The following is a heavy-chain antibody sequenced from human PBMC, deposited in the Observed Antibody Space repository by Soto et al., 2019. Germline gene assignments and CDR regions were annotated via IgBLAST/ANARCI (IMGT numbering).Heavy chain of an antibody. CDR2: ISAYNGNT. D-gene: IGHD2-2*02. J-gene: IGHJ5*02. V-gene: IGHV1-18*01. CDR3: ARSELRDIVVVAAAIPRFDP. Sequence: GASVKVSCKASGYTFTSYGISWVRQAPGQGLEWMGWISAYNGNTNYAQKLQGRVTMTTDTSTSTAYMELRSLRSDDTAVYYCARSELRDIVVVAAAIPRFDPWGQGTLVTVSS. CDR1: GYTFTSYG.